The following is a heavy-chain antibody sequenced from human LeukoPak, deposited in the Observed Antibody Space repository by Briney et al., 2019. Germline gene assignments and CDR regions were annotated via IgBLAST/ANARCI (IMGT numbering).Heavy chain of an antibody. V-gene: IGHV4-34*01. CDR3: ARGSSSTIPYNWFDP. Sequence: SETLSLTCAVYGGSFSSYYWSWIRQSPGKGLEWIAEINHRGDTNYNPSVKSRVTISVDTSKNQFSLKLSSVTAADTAVYYCARGSSSTIPYNWFDPWGQGTLVTVSS. CDR2: INHRGDT. J-gene: IGHJ5*02. D-gene: IGHD2-2*01. CDR1: GGSFSSYY.